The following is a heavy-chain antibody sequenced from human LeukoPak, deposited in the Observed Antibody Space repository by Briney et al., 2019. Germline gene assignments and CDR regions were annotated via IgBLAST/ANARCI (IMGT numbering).Heavy chain of an antibody. Sequence: SETLSLTCIVSAGSTRGYYWSWIRQPPGKGLEWIGYIYYSGSTNYNPSLKSRVTISVDTSKNQFSLKLNSVTAADTAVYYCARNPKSEWDYYYGMDVWGQGTTVTVSS. D-gene: IGHD1-26*01. V-gene: IGHV4-59*08. CDR2: IYYSGST. CDR3: ARNPKSEWDYYYGMDV. CDR1: AGSTRGYY. J-gene: IGHJ6*02.